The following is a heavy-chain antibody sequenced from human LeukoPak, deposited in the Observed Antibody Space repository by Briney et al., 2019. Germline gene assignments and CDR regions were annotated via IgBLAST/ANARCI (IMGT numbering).Heavy chain of an antibody. Sequence: SQTLSLTCTVSGGSISSGGYYWSWIRQHPGKGLEWIGCIYYSGSTYYNPSLKSRVTISVDTSKNQFSLKLSSVTAADTAVYYCASRSGSYYVFDYWGQGTLVTVSS. D-gene: IGHD3-10*01. CDR1: GGSISSGGYY. CDR2: IYYSGST. J-gene: IGHJ4*02. CDR3: ASRSGSYYVFDY. V-gene: IGHV4-31*03.